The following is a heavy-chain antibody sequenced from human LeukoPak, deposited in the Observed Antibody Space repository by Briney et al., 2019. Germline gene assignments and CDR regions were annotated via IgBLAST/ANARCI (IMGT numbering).Heavy chain of an antibody. Sequence: LETLSLTCTVSGGSISSSTYYWGWIRQPPGKGLEWIGNIYNSGNTYYSPSLKSRVTISVDPSKNQFSLKLTSVTAADTAVYYCARRGASSSWFDPWGQGTLVTVSS. CDR1: GGSISSSTYY. CDR3: ARRGASSSWFDP. J-gene: IGHJ5*02. D-gene: IGHD1-26*01. V-gene: IGHV4-39*01. CDR2: IYNSGNT.